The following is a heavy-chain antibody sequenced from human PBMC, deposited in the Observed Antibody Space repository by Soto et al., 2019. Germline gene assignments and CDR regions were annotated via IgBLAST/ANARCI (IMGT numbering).Heavy chain of an antibody. Sequence: GGSLRLSCAASGFTFSSYAMSWVRQAPGKGLEWVSAISGSGGSTYYADSVKGRFTISRDNSKNTRYLQMNSLRAEDTAVYYWATGIVVVIHDYWGQGTLVTVSS. CDR3: ATGIVVVIHDY. CDR1: GFTFSSYA. J-gene: IGHJ4*02. V-gene: IGHV3-23*01. D-gene: IGHD3-22*01. CDR2: ISGSGGST.